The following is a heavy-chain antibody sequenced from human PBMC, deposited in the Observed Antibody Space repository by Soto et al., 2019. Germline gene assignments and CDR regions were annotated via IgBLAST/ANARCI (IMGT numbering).Heavy chain of an antibody. CDR3: ARGPHYYGSGSYYNAGNWFDP. V-gene: IGHV4-34*01. CDR1: GGSFHGYY. CDR2: INHSGST. J-gene: IGHJ5*02. Sequence: SETLSPTCYVYGGSFHGYYWRWIRHPPGRGSEGIGEINHSGSTNYNPSLKSRVTISVDTSKNQFSLKLSSVTAADTAVYYCARGPHYYGSGSYYNAGNWFDPWGQGTLVTSPQ. D-gene: IGHD3-10*01.